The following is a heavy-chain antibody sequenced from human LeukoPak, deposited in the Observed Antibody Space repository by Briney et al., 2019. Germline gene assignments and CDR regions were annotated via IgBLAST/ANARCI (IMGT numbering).Heavy chain of an antibody. J-gene: IGHJ4*02. Sequence: PGGSLRLSCAASGFTFGSYAMNWVRQTPGRGLEWVSTISPSGDSTYHADSVKGRFTISRDNSKNTLYLQLNSLRAEDTAVYYCAKGSSPFDYWGQGTLVTVSS. CDR2: ISPSGDST. V-gene: IGHV3-23*01. D-gene: IGHD6-13*01. CDR1: GFTFGSYA. CDR3: AKGSSPFDY.